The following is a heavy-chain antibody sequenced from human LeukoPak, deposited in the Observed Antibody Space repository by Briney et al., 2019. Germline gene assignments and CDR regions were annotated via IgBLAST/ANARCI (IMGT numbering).Heavy chain of an antibody. CDR1: GGSFSANY. J-gene: IGHJ5*02. CDR2: INHRGST. Sequence: PSETLSLTCAAYGGSFSANYWSWIRQPPGKGLEWIGEINHRGSTNYNPSLKSRVTISVDTSKKQFSLKLSSVTAADTAVYYCARFTGDPWGQGTLVTVSS. CDR3: ARFTGDP. V-gene: IGHV4-34*01.